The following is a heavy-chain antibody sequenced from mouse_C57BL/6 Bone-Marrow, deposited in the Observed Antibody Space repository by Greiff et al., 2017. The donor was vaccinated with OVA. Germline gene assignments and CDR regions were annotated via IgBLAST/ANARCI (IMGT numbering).Heavy chain of an antibody. D-gene: IGHD2-5*01. J-gene: IGHJ2*01. Sequence: QVQLQQPGAELVRPGSSVKLSCKASGYTFTSYWMDWVKQRPGQGLEWIGNIYPSDSETHYNQKFKDKATLTVDKSSSTAYMQLSSLTSEDSAVYYCAREGYSNWDYWGQGTTLTVSS. CDR2: IYPSDSET. CDR1: GYTFTSYW. CDR3: AREGYSNWDY. V-gene: IGHV1-61*01.